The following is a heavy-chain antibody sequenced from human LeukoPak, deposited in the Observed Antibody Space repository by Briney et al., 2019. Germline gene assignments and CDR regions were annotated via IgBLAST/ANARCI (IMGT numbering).Heavy chain of an antibody. J-gene: IGHJ4*02. CDR2: IWYDGSNK. CDR1: GFTFSSYT. CDR3: AREASPKALGY. Sequence: GGSLRLSCEASGFTFSSYTMHWVRQARGKGLEWVAVIWYDGSNKYYVDSVKGRFTISRDNSKNTLYLQMNSLRAEDTAVYYCAREASPKALGYWGQGTLVTVSS. V-gene: IGHV3-33*01.